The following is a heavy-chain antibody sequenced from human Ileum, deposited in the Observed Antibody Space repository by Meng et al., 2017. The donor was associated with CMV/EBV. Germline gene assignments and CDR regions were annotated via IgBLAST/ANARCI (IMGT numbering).Heavy chain of an antibody. J-gene: IGHJ5*02. CDR2: IYYSGST. V-gene: IGHV4-59*01. CDR1: GGSISSYY. Sequence: SETLSLTCTASGGSISSYYWSWIRQPPGKGLEWIGYIYYSGSTNYNPSLKSRVTISVDTSKNQFSLKLSSVTAADTAVYYCARTGFSGSYDSSGFDPWGQGTLVTVSS. D-gene: IGHD1-26*01. CDR3: ARTGFSGSYDSSGFDP.